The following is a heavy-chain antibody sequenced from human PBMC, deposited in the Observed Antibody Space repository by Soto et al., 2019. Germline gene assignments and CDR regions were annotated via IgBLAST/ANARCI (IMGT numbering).Heavy chain of an antibody. CDR3: ARRYGYSYDY. V-gene: IGHV4-39*01. Sequence: SETLSLTCTVSGGSISSSSYSWGWIRQPPGKGLEWIGSIYYSGSTYYNPSLKSRVTISVDTSKNQFSLKLSSVTAADTAVYYCARRYGYSYDYWGQGTLVTVSS. J-gene: IGHJ4*02. CDR2: IYYSGST. CDR1: GGSISSSSYS. D-gene: IGHD5-18*01.